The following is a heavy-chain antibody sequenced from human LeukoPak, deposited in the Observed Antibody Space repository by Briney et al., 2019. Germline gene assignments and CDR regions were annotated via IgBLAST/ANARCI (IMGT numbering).Heavy chain of an antibody. CDR1: GFTFSSFA. J-gene: IGHJ4*02. Sequence: GGSLRLSCAASGFTFSSFAMSWVRQAPRKGLEWVSAISGGGGSTDYADSVKGRFTISRDNAKNSLYLQMNSLRDEDTAVYYCARADYDYVRGSLNYWGQGTLVTVSS. V-gene: IGHV3-23*01. CDR2: ISGGGGST. CDR3: ARADYDYVRGSLNY. D-gene: IGHD3-16*01.